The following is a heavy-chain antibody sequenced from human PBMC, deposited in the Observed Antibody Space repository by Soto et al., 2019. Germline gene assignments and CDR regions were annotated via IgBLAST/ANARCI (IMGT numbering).Heavy chain of an antibody. CDR2: IRDSGHST. Sequence: EVQLLESGGGLVQPGGSLRLSCAASGFTFSTYSMTWVRQAPGKGLEWVSTIRDSGHSTHYADSVRGRFAISRDNSKNTLFLQMNSLRAEDAAVYYCARVKAKHLSSGWYGGDAIWGQGTMVTVSS. J-gene: IGHJ3*02. CDR1: GFTFSTYS. V-gene: IGHV3-23*01. D-gene: IGHD6-19*01. CDR3: ARVKAKHLSSGWYGGDAI.